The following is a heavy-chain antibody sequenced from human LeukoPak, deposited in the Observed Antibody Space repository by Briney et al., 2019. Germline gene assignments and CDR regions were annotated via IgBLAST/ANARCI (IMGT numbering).Heavy chain of an antibody. CDR1: GFTFSSYW. J-gene: IGHJ4*02. CDR3: ARDMWKKGYYDSSGYSDY. CDR2: IKQDGSEK. Sequence: GGSLRLSCAASGFTFSSYWMSWVRQAPGKGLEWVANIKQDGSEKYYVDSVKGRFTISRDNAKNTLYLQMNSLRAEDTAVYYCARDMWKKGYYDSSGYSDYWGQGTLVTVSS. V-gene: IGHV3-7*01. D-gene: IGHD3-22*01.